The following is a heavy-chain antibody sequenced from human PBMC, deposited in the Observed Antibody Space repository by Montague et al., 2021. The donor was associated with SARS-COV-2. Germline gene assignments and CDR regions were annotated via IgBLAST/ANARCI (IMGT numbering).Heavy chain of an antibody. J-gene: IGHJ4*02. CDR1: GFTFSSYG. D-gene: IGHD3-22*01. Sequence: SLKLSCAASGFTFSSYGMHWVRQAPGKGLELVAVIWYDGSNKYYADSVKGRFPFARDNSKNTLYLQMNSLRAEDTAFYYCARDLVGGYYYFDYWGQGTLVTVSS. CDR2: IWYDGSNK. CDR3: ARDLVGGYYYFDY. V-gene: IGHV3-33*01.